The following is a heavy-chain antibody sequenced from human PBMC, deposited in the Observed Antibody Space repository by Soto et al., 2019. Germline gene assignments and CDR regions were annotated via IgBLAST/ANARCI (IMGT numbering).Heavy chain of an antibody. D-gene: IGHD4-17*01. CDR2: LTPSGGET. CDR3: AHPRGYGVFDAYDI. J-gene: IGHJ3*02. Sequence: PXGSLRLSCVAAGFTFSTYAMIWVRQAPGKGLEWVSALTPSGGETYYADSVKGRFTISRDNSMNALYLQMNSLRIEDTAVYYCAHPRGYGVFDAYDIWGQGTMVTVSS. V-gene: IGHV3-23*01. CDR1: GFTFSTYA.